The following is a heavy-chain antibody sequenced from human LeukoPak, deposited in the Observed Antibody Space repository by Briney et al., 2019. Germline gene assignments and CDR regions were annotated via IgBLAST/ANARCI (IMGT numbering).Heavy chain of an antibody. CDR1: GFTFSSYW. V-gene: IGHV3-7*01. CDR2: IKQDGSEK. CDR3: ARTQGYCSSTSCYEDY. Sequence: GGSLRLSCAASGFTFSSYWMSWVRQAPGKGLEWVANIKQDGSEKYYVDSVKGRFTISRDNAKNSLYLQMNSLRAEDTAVYYCARTQGYCSSTSCYEDYWGQGILVTVSS. J-gene: IGHJ4*02. D-gene: IGHD2-2*01.